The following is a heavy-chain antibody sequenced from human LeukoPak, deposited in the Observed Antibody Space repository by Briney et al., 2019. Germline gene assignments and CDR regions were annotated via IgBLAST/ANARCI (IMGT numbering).Heavy chain of an antibody. CDR1: GYTFTSKG. Sequence: ASVKVSCKAAGYTFTSKGISWVRQAPGQGLEWMGWVSVYNGNTDYAQRVQGRVTMTTDTSTSTAYMELRSLRSDDTAVYYCARHYYYGSGSYSPFDYWGQGTLVTVSS. V-gene: IGHV1-18*01. J-gene: IGHJ4*02. CDR3: ARHYYYGSGSYSPFDY. CDR2: VSVYNGNT. D-gene: IGHD3-10*01.